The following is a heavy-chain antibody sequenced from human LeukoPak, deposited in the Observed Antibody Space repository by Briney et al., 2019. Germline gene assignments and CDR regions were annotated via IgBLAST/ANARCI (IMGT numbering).Heavy chain of an antibody. CDR3: ARGNYYGQDY. D-gene: IGHD3-10*01. CDR2: INSDGSTT. J-gene: IGHJ4*02. CDR1: GFTFSSYW. V-gene: IGHV3-74*01. Sequence: PGGSLRLSCGASGFTFSSYWMHWVRQAPGKGLVWISRINSDGSTTSYADSVKGRFTISRDDAKNTLYLQMNSPRAEDTAVYYCARGNYYGQDYWGQGTLVTVSS.